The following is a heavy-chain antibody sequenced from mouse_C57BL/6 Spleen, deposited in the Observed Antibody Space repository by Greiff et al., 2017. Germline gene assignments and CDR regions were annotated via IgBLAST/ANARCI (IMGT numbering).Heavy chain of an antibody. CDR2: IDPSDSYT. CDR1: GYTFTCYW. Sequence: QVQLQQSGAELVLPGASVKLSCKASGYTFTCYWMHWVKQRPGQGLEWIGEIDPSDSYTNYHQKFKGKSTLTVDKSSRTAYMQLSSLTSEDSAVYYCARGVYDFDVWGTGTTVTVSS. J-gene: IGHJ1*03. V-gene: IGHV1-69*01. CDR3: ARGVYDFDV. D-gene: IGHD2-3*01.